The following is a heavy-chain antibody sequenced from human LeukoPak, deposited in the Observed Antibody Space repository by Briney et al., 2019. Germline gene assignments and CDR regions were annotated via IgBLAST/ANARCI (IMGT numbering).Heavy chain of an antibody. CDR1: GYTSTSYY. J-gene: IGHJ5*02. V-gene: IGHV1-2*04. CDR2: INPNSGGT. D-gene: IGHD1-26*01. Sequence: ASVKVSCKASGYTSTSYYMHWVRQAPGQGLEWMGWINPNSGGTNYAQKFQGWVTMTRDTSISTAYMELSRLRSDDTAVYYCARDGGARYSGSGGWFDPWGQGTLVTVSS. CDR3: ARDGGARYSGSGGWFDP.